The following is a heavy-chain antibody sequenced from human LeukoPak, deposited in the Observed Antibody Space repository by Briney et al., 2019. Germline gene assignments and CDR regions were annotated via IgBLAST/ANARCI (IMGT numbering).Heavy chain of an antibody. J-gene: IGHJ6*03. CDR1: GFTFSSYW. D-gene: IGHD1-14*01. V-gene: IGHV3-7*01. CDR2: IKQDGSEK. CDR3: AREYIDYYYYMDV. Sequence: GGSLTLSCAASGFTFSSYWMSWVRQAPGKGLEWVANIKQDGSEKYYVDSVKGRLTISRDNAKNSLYLQMNSLRAEDTAVYYCAREYIDYYYYMDVWGKGTTVTVSS.